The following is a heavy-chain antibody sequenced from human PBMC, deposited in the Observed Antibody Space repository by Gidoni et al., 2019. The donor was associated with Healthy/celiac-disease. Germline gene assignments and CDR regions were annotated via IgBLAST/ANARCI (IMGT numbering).Heavy chain of an antibody. J-gene: IGHJ3*02. V-gene: IGHV3-73*01. CDR1: GFTFRGSA. D-gene: IGHD2-15*01. Sequence: EVQLVESGGGLVQPGGSLKLSCPAPGFTFRGSAMTWVRQASGKGLEWVGRIRSKANSYATAYAASVKGRLTISRDDSKNTAYLQMNSLKTEDTAVYYCTSSVTPIDKRWSNAFDIWGQGTMVTVSS. CDR2: IRSKANSYAT. CDR3: TSSVTPIDKRWSNAFDI.